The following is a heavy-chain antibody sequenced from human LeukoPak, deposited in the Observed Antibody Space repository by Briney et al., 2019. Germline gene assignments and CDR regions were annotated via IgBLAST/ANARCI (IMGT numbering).Heavy chain of an antibody. CDR3: ARGDGVVVVPAAIDY. CDR1: GYTFTSYD. CDR2: VNPNSGNT. D-gene: IGHD2-2*01. Sequence: ASVKVSCKASGYTFTSYDINWVRRATGQGLEWMGWVNPNSGNTGYAQKFQGRVTMTRNTSISTAYMELSSLRSEDTAVYYCARGDGVVVVPAAIDYWGQGTLVTVSS. J-gene: IGHJ4*02. V-gene: IGHV1-8*01.